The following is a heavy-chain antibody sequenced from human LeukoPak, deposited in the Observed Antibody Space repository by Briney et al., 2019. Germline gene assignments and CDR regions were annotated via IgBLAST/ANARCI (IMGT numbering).Heavy chain of an antibody. CDR2: IYYSGST. D-gene: IGHD3-16*01. Sequence: NTSETLSLTCTVSGGSISSYYWSWIRQPPGKGLEWIGYIYYSGSTNYNPSLKSRVTISVDTSKNQFSLKLSSVTAADTAVYYCARQRTVGSYYYYYGMDVWGQGTTVTVSS. J-gene: IGHJ6*02. V-gene: IGHV4-59*08. CDR3: ARQRTVGSYYYYYGMDV. CDR1: GGSISSYY.